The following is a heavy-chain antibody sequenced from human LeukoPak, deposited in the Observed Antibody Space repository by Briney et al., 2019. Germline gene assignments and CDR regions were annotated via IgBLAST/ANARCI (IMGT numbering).Heavy chain of an antibody. CDR1: GYTFTSYY. D-gene: IGHD4-17*01. J-gene: IGHJ4*02. Sequence: ASVTVSCKASGYTFTSYYMHWVRQAPGQGLEWMGIINPSGGSTSYAQKFQGRVTMTRDTSTSTVHMELSSLRSEDTAVYYCARDQTTVTSFDYWGQGTLVTVSS. CDR2: INPSGGST. V-gene: IGHV1-46*01. CDR3: ARDQTTVTSFDY.